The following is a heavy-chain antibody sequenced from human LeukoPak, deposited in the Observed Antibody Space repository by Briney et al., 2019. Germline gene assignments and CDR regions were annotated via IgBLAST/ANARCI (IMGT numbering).Heavy chain of an antibody. CDR2: INPNSGGT. Sequence: ASVKVSCKASGYTFTDYYIHWVRQAPGQGLEWMGWINPNSGGTNYAHKFQGRVTMTSDTSISTVYMDLSSLNSDDTAVYYCARDVGSLVVDYWGQGTPVPVSS. J-gene: IGHJ4*02. CDR3: ARDVGSLVVDY. CDR1: GYTFTDYY. D-gene: IGHD2-8*02. V-gene: IGHV1-2*07.